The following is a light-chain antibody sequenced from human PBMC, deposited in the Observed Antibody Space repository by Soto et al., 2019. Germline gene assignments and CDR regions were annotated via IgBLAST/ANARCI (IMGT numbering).Light chain of an antibody. CDR1: QSISSY. V-gene: IGKV1-39*01. Sequence: DIQMTQSPSSLSASVGDRVTITCRASQSISSYLNWYQQKPGKAPKLLIYAASSLQSGVPSRFSGSGSGTDFTLPISSLQPEDFATYYCKQVSSTPYTFGRGTRV. CDR3: KQVSSTPYT. J-gene: IGKJ2*01. CDR2: AAS.